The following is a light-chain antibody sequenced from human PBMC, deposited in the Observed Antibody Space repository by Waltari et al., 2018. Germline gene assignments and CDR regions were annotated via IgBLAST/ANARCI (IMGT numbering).Light chain of an antibody. Sequence: AVRMTQSPSSFSASTGDRVTINCRASQGISTYLAWYQQRPGKAPKLLIYAGSTLQSGVPSRFSGSGSVTDFTLTISCLQSEDFAIYYCQQYYTYPRTFGQGTKVEV. CDR1: QGISTY. J-gene: IGKJ1*01. V-gene: IGKV1-8*01. CDR3: QQYYTYPRT. CDR2: AGS.